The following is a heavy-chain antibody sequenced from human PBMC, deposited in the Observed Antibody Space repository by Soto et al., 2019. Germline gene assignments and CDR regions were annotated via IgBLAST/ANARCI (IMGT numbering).Heavy chain of an antibody. D-gene: IGHD2-2*01. CDR2: ISSSSSYR. Sequence: PGGSLRLSCAVSGFTFSTYGMSWVRQAPGKGLEWVSSISSSSSYRDYAGSVKGRFTISRDNAKNSLYLQMNSLRAEDTAVYYCARAIRVEPDPPPGYWGQGTLVTVSS. CDR3: ARAIRVEPDPPPGY. J-gene: IGHJ4*02. CDR1: GFTFSTYG. V-gene: IGHV3-21*01.